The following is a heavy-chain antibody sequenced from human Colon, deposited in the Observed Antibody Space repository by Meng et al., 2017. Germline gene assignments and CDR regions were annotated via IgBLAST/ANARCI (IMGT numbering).Heavy chain of an antibody. V-gene: IGHV1-18*01. CDR1: GYTFTSCC. D-gene: IGHD3-22*01. J-gene: IGHJ4*02. CDR2: ISGYNGNT. CDR3: ARAAYYDSSGLQSLGY. Sequence: ASVKVSCKASGYTFTSCCISWVRQAPGQGLEWMGWISGYNGNTQYAQNLEDRVTMTTDTSTSTAYMELRSLRSDDTAVYYCARAAYYDSSGLQSLGYWGQGTLVTVSS.